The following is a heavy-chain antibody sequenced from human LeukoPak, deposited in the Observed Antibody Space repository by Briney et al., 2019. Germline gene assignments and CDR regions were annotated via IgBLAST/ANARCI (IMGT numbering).Heavy chain of an antibody. CDR3: ARADRIANFDY. V-gene: IGHV4-34*01. CDR2: INHSGST. Sequence: PSETLSLTCAVYGGSFSGYYWSWIRQPPGKGLEWIGEINHSGSTNYNPSLKSRVTISVDTSKNQFSLKLSSVTAADTAVYYCARADRIANFDYWGQGTLVTVSS. J-gene: IGHJ4*02. CDR1: GGSFSGYY. D-gene: IGHD6-13*01.